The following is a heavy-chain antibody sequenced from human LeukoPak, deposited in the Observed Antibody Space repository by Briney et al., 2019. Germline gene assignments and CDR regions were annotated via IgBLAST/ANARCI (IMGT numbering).Heavy chain of an antibody. CDR3: TKDLGSTTSYFDS. Sequence: GGSLRLSCAASGFTFTTYGMSWVRQAPGKGLEWVSVISHRGQNTYYADSVKGRFTISRDNSKNTLYLQMNSLRAEDTAVYYCTKDLGSTTSYFDSWGQGILVIVSS. J-gene: IGHJ4*02. V-gene: IGHV3-23*01. D-gene: IGHD7-27*01. CDR1: GFTFTTYG. CDR2: ISHRGQNT.